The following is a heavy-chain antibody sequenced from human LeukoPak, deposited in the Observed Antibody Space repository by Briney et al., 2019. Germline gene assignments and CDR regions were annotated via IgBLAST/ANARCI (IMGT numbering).Heavy chain of an antibody. CDR3: ARVAAASWAAFDI. D-gene: IGHD3-16*01. J-gene: IGHJ3*02. CDR2: INPNSGGT. Sequence: ASVKVSCKASGYTFTGYYMHWVRQAPGQGLEWMGWINPNSGGTNYAQKFQGRVTMTRDTSISTAYMELSRLRSDDTAVYYCARVAAASWAAFDIWGQGTMVTVSS. CDR1: GYTFTGYY. V-gene: IGHV1-2*02.